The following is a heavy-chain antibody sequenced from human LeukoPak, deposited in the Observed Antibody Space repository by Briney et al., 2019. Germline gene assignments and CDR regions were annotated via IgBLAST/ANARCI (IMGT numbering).Heavy chain of an antibody. CDR2: INPNSGGT. Sequence: GASVKVSCRASGYTFTGYYMHWVRQAPGQGLEWMGWINPNSGGTNYAQKFQGRVTMTRDTSISTAYMELSRLRSDDTAVYYCAREGNYYGSGSTISWFDPWGQGTLVTVSS. V-gene: IGHV1-2*02. J-gene: IGHJ5*02. D-gene: IGHD3-10*01. CDR3: AREGNYYGSGSTISWFDP. CDR1: GYTFTGYY.